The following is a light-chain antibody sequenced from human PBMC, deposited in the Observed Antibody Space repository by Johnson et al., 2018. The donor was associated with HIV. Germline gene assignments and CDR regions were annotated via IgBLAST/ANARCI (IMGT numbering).Light chain of an antibody. J-gene: IGLJ1*01. Sequence: QSVLTQPPSASGTPGQRVTISCSGSSSNIGSNTVNWYQQLPGTDPKLLIYRNNQRPSGVPDRFSGSKSGTSASLAISGLQAEDEADYYCAAWDDSLNGFYVVGTGTKVTVL. CDR2: RNN. V-gene: IGLV1-44*01. CDR3: AAWDDSLNGFYV. CDR1: SSNIGSNT.